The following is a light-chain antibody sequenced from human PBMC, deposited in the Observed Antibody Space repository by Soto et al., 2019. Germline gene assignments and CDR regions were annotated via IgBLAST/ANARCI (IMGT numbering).Light chain of an antibody. J-gene: IGLJ1*01. CDR3: CSYAGRYTYV. V-gene: IGLV2-11*01. Sequence: HSVLTQPRSVSGSPGQSVTISCAGTSSDVGGYNYVSWYQQHPGKAPKLMIYDVSKRPSGVPDRFSGSKSGNTASLTISGLQADDEADYYCCSYAGRYTYVFGTGTKV. CDR2: DVS. CDR1: SSDVGGYNY.